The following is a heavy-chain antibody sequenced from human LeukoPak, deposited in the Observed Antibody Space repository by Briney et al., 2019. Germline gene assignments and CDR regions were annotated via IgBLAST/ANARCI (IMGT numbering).Heavy chain of an antibody. J-gene: IGHJ4*02. CDR2: ISSNGRDT. Sequence: GSLRLSCSASEFTFGTYAMLWVRQAPGKGLEYVSAISSNGRDTYYAASVRGRFSISRVNSNNTLYLQMSSLRPEDTAMYYCARLAAAGHSDYWGQGSLVAVSS. CDR3: ARLAAAGHSDY. CDR1: EFTFGTYA. D-gene: IGHD6-13*01. V-gene: IGHV3-64D*06.